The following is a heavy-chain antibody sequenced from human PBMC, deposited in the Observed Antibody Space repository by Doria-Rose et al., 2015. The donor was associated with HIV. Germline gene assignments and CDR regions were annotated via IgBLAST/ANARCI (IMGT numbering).Heavy chain of an antibody. CDR1: GFIFSNAW. V-gene: IGHV3-15*07. J-gene: IGHJ6*03. Sequence: VQLVQSGGGLVKPGGSLRLSCTAPGFIFSNAWMNWVRQAPGKGLEWVGRIKSVTDGGTTDYAAPVKGRFIISRDNSENKLYLQMNSLKTEDTAVYYCTTGFCSGGSCYYYYYMDVWGKGTTVTVSS. CDR2: IKSVTDGGTT. D-gene: IGHD2-15*01. CDR3: TTGFCSGGSCYYYYYMDV.